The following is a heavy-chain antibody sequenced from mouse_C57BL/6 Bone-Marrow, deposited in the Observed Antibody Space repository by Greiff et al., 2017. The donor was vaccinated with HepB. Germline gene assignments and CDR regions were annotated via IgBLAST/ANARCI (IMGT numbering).Heavy chain of an antibody. D-gene: IGHD1-1*01. CDR3: AREIYYGSSYGYFDY. CDR1: GYSITSGYY. J-gene: IGHJ2*01. CDR2: ISYDGSN. Sequence: VQLQQSGPGLVKPSQSLSLTCSVTGYSITSGYYWNWIRQFPGNKLEWMGYISYDGSNNYNPSLKNRISITRDTSKNQFFLKLNSVTTEDTATYYCAREIYYGSSYGYFDYWGQGTTLTVSS. V-gene: IGHV3-6*01.